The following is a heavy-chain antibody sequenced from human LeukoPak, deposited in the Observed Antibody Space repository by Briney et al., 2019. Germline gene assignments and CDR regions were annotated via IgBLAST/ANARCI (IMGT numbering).Heavy chain of an antibody. D-gene: IGHD2-15*01. CDR3: ARRYCSGGSCYPNWFDP. Sequence: SVKVSCKASGGTFSSYAISWVRQAPGRGLEWMGGIIPIFGTANYAQKFQGRVTITADESTSTAYMELSSLRSEDTAVYYCARRYCSGGSCYPNWFDPWGQGTLVTVSS. V-gene: IGHV1-69*01. CDR2: IIPIFGTA. J-gene: IGHJ5*02. CDR1: GGTFSSYA.